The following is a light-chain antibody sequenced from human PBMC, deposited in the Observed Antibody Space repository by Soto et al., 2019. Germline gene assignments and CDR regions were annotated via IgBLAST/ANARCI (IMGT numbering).Light chain of an antibody. CDR1: QSISDG. CDR3: QHYKSYSYT. CDR2: KAS. Sequence: DIQMTQSPSTLSASVGDRVTITCRASQSISDGLAWYQQKPGKAPNLLIYKASSLESGVPSRFSGSGSGTEFTLTISSLQPDDIATYYCQHYKSYSYTFGQGTKLEIK. V-gene: IGKV1-5*03. J-gene: IGKJ2*01.